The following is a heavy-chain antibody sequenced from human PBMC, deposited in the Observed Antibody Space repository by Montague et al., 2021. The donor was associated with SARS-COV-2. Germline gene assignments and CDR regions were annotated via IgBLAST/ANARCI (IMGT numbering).Heavy chain of an antibody. Sequence: PALVKPTQTLTLTCTFSGFSPSTTGVGVGWIRQPPGKALEWLAPIYWDDAKRYSPSLKCRLPITKDTSNNQVVLTMTNMDPVDTATYYCAHRIARHYDTSAYLWCPFDFWGQGTLVTVSS. CDR1: GFSPSTTGVG. CDR3: AHRIARHYDTSAYLWCPFDF. J-gene: IGHJ4*02. D-gene: IGHD3-22*01. CDR2: IYWDDAK. V-gene: IGHV2-5*02.